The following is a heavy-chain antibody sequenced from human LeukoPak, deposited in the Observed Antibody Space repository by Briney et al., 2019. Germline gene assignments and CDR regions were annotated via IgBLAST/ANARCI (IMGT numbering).Heavy chain of an antibody. CDR1: GYTFTSYG. J-gene: IGHJ6*02. CDR2: ISAYNGNT. D-gene: IGHD3-3*01. V-gene: IGHV1-18*01. Sequence: GASVKVSCKASGYTFTSYGISWVRRAPGQGLEWMGWISAYNGNTNYAQKLQGRVTMTTDTSTSTAYMELRSLRSDDTAVYYCASQGQSYYDFWSGSYGMDVWGQGTTVTVSS. CDR3: ASQGQSYYDFWSGSYGMDV.